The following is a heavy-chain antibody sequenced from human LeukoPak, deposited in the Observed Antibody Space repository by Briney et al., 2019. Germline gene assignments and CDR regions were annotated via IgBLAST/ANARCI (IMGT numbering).Heavy chain of an antibody. CDR1: GSIFTSYA. D-gene: IGHD3-22*01. V-gene: IGHV3-23*01. CDR2: ISGSAGDT. Sequence: PGGSLGLSCAASGSIFTSYAMTWVRQAPGKGLEWVSAISGSAGDTYYADSVRGRFTISRDNSKNTLYLQMNSLRAEDTAVYYCAKSDDPSDRSNYFRFFDYWGQGTLVTVSS. CDR3: AKSDDPSDRSNYFRFFDY. J-gene: IGHJ4*02.